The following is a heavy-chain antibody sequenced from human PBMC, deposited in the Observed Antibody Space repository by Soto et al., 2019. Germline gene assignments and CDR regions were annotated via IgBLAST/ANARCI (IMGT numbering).Heavy chain of an antibody. V-gene: IGHV4-34*01. Sequence: SETLSLTCAVYGGFFSGYYWSWIRQPPGKGLEWIGEINHSGSTKYNPSLKSRVTISVDTSKNQFSLKLSSVTAADTAVYYCARGSHRLYYDILTGSYYYGMDVWGQGTTVTVSS. CDR1: GGFFSGYY. CDR2: INHSGST. J-gene: IGHJ6*02. D-gene: IGHD3-9*01. CDR3: ARGSHRLYYDILTGSYYYGMDV.